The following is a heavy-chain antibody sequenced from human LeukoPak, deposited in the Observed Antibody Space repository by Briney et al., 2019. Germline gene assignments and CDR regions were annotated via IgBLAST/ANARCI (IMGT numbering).Heavy chain of an antibody. V-gene: IGHV3-23*01. D-gene: IGHD4-23*01. Sequence: GGSLRLSCAASGFTFSSYAMSWVRQAPGKGLEWVSSISGSGGSTYYAESVRVRFTISRDNSKNTLYLQMNSLRAEDTAVYYCAKDRDTVVTHAEYLQHWGQGTLVTVSS. CDR1: GFTFSSYA. CDR2: ISGSGGST. J-gene: IGHJ1*01. CDR3: AKDRDTVVTHAEYLQH.